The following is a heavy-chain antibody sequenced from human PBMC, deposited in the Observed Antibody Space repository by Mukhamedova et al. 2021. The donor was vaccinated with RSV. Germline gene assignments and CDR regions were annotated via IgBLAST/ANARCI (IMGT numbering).Heavy chain of an antibody. V-gene: IGHV3-7*01. CDR3: ASQANYCYHDY. CDR2: VKQDGSEK. Sequence: VRQAPGKGLEWVANVKQDGSEKYYVDSVRGRFSISRDNAKRSLDLQMNSLRAEDTAVYYCASQANYCYHDYWGQGTLVTVSS. D-gene: IGHD5-18*01. J-gene: IGHJ4*02.